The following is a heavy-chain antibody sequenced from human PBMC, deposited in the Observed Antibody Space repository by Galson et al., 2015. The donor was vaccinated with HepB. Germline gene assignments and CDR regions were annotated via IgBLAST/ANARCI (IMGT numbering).Heavy chain of an antibody. D-gene: IGHD3-9*01. CDR2: ITPFNGNT. V-gene: IGHV1-45*02. Sequence: SVKVSCKASGYTFTYRYLHWVRQAPGQALEWMGWITPFNGNTNYAQKFQDRVTITRDRSMSTAYMELSSLRSEDTAMYYCASTAGEAGYYSGWSDPWGQGTLVTVSS. CDR1: GYTFTYRY. CDR3: ASTAGEAGYYSGWSDP. J-gene: IGHJ5*02.